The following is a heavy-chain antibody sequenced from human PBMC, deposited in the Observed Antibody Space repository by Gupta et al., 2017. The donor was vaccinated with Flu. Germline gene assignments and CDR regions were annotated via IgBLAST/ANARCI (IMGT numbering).Heavy chain of an antibody. CDR3: ARDRPHSSSYGMDV. V-gene: IGHV3-33*01. CDR1: GFTFSSYG. J-gene: IGHJ6*02. D-gene: IGHD6-6*01. CDR2: IWYDGSNK. Sequence: QVQLVESGGGVVQPGRSLRLSWAASGFTFSSYGMHWVRQAPGKGLEWVAVIWYDGSNKYYADSVKGRFTISRDNSKNTLYLQMNSLRAEDTAVYYCARDRPHSSSYGMDVWGQGTTVTVSS.